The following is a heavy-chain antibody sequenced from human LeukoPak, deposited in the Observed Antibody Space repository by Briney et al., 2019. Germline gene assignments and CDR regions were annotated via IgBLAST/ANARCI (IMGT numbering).Heavy chain of an antibody. J-gene: IGHJ5*02. CDR2: ISGSGGST. CDR3: ARGADGVSSNSRGWLDP. Sequence: GGSLRLSCAASGFTFSSYGMSWVRQAPGKGLEWVSAISGSGGSTYYAGSLKGRFTISRDNARKSLYLQMNTLRAEDTAVYFCARGADGVSSNSRGWLDPWGQGTLVTVSS. D-gene: IGHD2-15*01. V-gene: IGHV3-23*01. CDR1: GFTFSSYG.